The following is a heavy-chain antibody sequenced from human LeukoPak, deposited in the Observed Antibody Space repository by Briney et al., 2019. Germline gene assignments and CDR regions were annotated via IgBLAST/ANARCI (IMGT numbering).Heavy chain of an antibody. CDR1: GGSFSGYY. D-gene: IGHD4-17*01. J-gene: IGHJ4*02. Sequence: SETLSLTCAGYGGSFSGYYWSWIRQPPGKGLEWIGEINHSGSTDYNPSLKSRVTISVDTSKNQFSLKLSSVTAADTAVYYCARGAPLTTVTNFDYWGQGTLVTVSS. CDR2: INHSGST. V-gene: IGHV4-34*01. CDR3: ARGAPLTTVTNFDY.